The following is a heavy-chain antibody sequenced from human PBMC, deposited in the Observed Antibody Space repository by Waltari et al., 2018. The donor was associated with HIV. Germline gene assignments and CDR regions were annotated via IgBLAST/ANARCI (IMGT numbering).Heavy chain of an antibody. D-gene: IGHD6-6*01. CDR2: INTGGSYT. CDR1: GFILSSYA. V-gene: IGHV3-64*01. J-gene: IGHJ4*02. CDR3: ARGGTFSTSNFDY. Sequence: EVKLVESGGGLVQPGGSLRLSCAASGFILSSYAMHWVRQAPGKGLEYVSGINTGGSYTYYTKSVKGRFTISRDNSRNTVYLQMGSLRVEDMAVYYCARGGTFSTSNFDYWGQGTLVTVSS.